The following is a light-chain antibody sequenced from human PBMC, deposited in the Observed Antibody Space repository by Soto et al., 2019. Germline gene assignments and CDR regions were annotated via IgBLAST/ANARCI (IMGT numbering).Light chain of an antibody. CDR1: QSVSIN. CDR2: GAS. J-gene: IGKJ1*01. V-gene: IGKV3-15*01. Sequence: TVLTQSPATLSVSPGGRASLSCRASQSVSINLAWYQQKPGQAPRLLIYGASTRATGIPARFSGSGSGTEFTLSINSLQSEDVAVYYCQEYDNWPPEGTFGQGTKVDIK. CDR3: QEYDNWPPEGT.